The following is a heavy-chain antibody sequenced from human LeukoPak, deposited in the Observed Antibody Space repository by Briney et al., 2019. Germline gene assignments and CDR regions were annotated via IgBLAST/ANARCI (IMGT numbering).Heavy chain of an antibody. CDR1: GFTFSSYW. D-gene: IGHD3-3*01. CDR2: IHQDGSEK. J-gene: IGHJ4*02. Sequence: GGSLRLSCAASGFTFSSYWMSWVRQAPGKGLEWVANIHQDGSEKYYVDSVKGRFTISRDNTKNSLYLQMNSLRAEDTAVFYCARDQYDTWSRRGNFDSWGQGTLVIVSS. V-gene: IGHV3-7*03. CDR3: ARDQYDTWSRRGNFDS.